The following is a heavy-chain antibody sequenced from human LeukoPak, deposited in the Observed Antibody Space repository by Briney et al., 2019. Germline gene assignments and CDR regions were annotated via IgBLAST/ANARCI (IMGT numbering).Heavy chain of an antibody. D-gene: IGHD1-14*01. CDR3: ARDQTATHYFDY. V-gene: IGHV4-31*01. CDR1: GGSISGGGYY. Sequence: SETLSLTCTVSGGSISGGGYYWSWIRRHPGKGLEWIGYIYYSGSTYYDPSLKRQVTISVDTSKNQFSLKLSSVTAADTAVYYCARDQTATHYFDYWGQGTLVTVSS. CDR2: IYYSGST. J-gene: IGHJ4*02.